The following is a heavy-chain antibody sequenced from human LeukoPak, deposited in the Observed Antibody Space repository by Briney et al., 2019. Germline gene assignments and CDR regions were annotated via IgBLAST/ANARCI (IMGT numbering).Heavy chain of an antibody. V-gene: IGHV1-18*01. CDR1: GYTFTSYG. CDR3: AKPAISSSGWYYDY. D-gene: IGHD6-19*01. J-gene: IGHJ4*02. Sequence: GASVKVSCKASGYTFTSYGISWVRQAPGQGLEWMGWISPYNGNTNYAQNLQGRVTMTTDTSTDTAYMELSSLRSEDTAVYYCAKPAISSSGWYYDYWGQGTLVTVSS. CDR2: ISPYNGNT.